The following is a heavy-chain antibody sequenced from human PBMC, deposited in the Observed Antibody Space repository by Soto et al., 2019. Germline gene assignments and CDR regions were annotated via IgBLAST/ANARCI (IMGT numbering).Heavy chain of an antibody. J-gene: IGHJ4*02. CDR1: GVTFNNAW. CDR3: TTGVATAKYYFDF. D-gene: IGHD6-25*01. Sequence: EVQLVESGGGLVKPGESLTLSCAASGVTFNNAWMSWVRQAPGTGLEWVGRIKSNADGGTADYIPPVKGRFTISRDDSKNSLFLHVNSLKAEDTAVYFCTTGVATAKYYFDFWGQGTLVTVSS. CDR2: IKSNADGGTA. V-gene: IGHV3-15*01.